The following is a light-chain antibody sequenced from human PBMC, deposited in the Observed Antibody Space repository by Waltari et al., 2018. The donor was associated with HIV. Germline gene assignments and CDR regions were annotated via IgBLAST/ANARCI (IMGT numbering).Light chain of an antibody. V-gene: IGLV2-14*03. CDR1: TSDVGGYNY. CDR3: SSYTTSSTMI. J-gene: IGLJ2*01. CDR2: DVS. Sequence: QSALTHPASVSGSPGQSITISCTGTTSDVGGYNYVSWYQQHPGEAPKLMIYDVSNLPSGVSPRFSGSKSDNTASLTISGLQAEDEADYFCSSYTTSSTMIFGGGTKLTVL.